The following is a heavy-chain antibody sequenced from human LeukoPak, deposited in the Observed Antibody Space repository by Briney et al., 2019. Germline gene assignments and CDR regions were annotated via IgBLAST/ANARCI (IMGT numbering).Heavy chain of an antibody. CDR1: GFTFSSYG. D-gene: IGHD4-17*01. CDR2: IWHDGSNK. J-gene: IGHJ4*02. Sequence: GGSLRLSCAASGFTFSSYGMHWVRQAPGKGLEWVAVIWHDGSNKYYPDSVKGRFTISRDNSKNTLYLQMNSLRAEDTAVYYCARDRGDYDPYYFDYWGQGTLVTVSS. CDR3: ARDRGDYDPYYFDY. V-gene: IGHV3-33*01.